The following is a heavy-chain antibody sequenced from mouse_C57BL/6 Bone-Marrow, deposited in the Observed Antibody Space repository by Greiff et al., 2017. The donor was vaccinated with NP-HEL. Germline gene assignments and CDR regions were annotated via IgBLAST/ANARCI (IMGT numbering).Heavy chain of an antibody. V-gene: IGHV7-3*01. Sequence: EVKLQESGGGLVQPGGSLSLSCAASGFTFTDYYMSWVRQPPGKALEWLGFIRNKANGSTTDYSASVKGRFTISRATSHAILYLHMTALRAEDRATYDCARWCPPYYGSSYWYFDVWGTGTTVTVSS. CDR2: IRNKANGSTT. CDR3: ARWCPPYYGSSYWYFDV. D-gene: IGHD1-1*01. CDR1: GFTFTDYY. J-gene: IGHJ1*03.